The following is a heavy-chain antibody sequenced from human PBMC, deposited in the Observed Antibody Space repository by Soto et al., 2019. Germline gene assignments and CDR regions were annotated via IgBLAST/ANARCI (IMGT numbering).Heavy chain of an antibody. J-gene: IGHJ5*02. CDR1: GGSISSSSYY. Sequence: PSETLSLTCTVSGGSISSSSYYWGWIRQPPGKGLEWIGSIYYSGSTYYNPSLKSRVTISVDTSKNQFSLKLSSVTAADTAVYYCARHNDYGDYHNWFDPWGQGTLVTVSS. V-gene: IGHV4-39*01. CDR3: ARHNDYGDYHNWFDP. CDR2: IYYSGST. D-gene: IGHD4-17*01.